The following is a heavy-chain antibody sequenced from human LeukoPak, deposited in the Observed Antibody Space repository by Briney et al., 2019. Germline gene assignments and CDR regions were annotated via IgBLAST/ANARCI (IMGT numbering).Heavy chain of an antibody. CDR2: INPNSGGT. Sequence: ASVKVSCKASGYTFTGFYMHWVRQAPGQGLEWMGWINPNSGGTDYAQKFQGRVTMARDTSISTAYMELRSLRSDDTAVYYCARGPYSSGWSHAFDIWGQGTMVTVSS. CDR1: GYTFTGFY. V-gene: IGHV1-2*02. J-gene: IGHJ3*02. CDR3: ARGPYSSGWSHAFDI. D-gene: IGHD6-19*01.